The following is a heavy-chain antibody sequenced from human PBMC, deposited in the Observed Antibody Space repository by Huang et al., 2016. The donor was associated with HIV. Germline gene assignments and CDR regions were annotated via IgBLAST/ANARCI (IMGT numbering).Heavy chain of an antibody. Sequence: EVQLVESGGGLVQPGGSLRLSCAASGFTFSSYWMHWVRQVPGKGLVWGSQMKSDGSSTSYVDSVKGRFTISRDNAKNTLYLQMNSLRAEETAVYYCARGSRQGKYYYGSGTAYWGQGTLVTVSS. V-gene: IGHV3-74*01. D-gene: IGHD3-10*01. J-gene: IGHJ4*02. CDR1: GFTFSSYW. CDR3: ARGSRQGKYYYGSGTAY. CDR2: MKSDGSST.